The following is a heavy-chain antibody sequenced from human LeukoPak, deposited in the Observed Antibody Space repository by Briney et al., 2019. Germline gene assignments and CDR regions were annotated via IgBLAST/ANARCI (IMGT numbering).Heavy chain of an antibody. CDR2: IWYDGSDK. CDR1: GFTFSSSG. J-gene: IGHJ5*02. D-gene: IGHD2-15*01. Sequence: PGGSLRLSCAASGFTFSSSGMHWVRQAPGKGLEWVAVIWYDGSDKYSADSVKGRFTISRDNSKNTLYLQMNSLRAEDTAVYYCAKTRARVVGNNWFDPWGQGTLVTVSS. V-gene: IGHV3-33*06. CDR3: AKTRARVVGNNWFDP.